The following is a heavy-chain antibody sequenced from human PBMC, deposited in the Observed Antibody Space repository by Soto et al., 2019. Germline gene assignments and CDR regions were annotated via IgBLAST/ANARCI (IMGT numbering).Heavy chain of an antibody. V-gene: IGHV3-30-3*01. CDR3: ASSTTCHYYYYYYGMDV. D-gene: IGHD2-2*01. CDR1: EFTFSGYA. J-gene: IGHJ6*02. Sequence: GGSLRLSCAASEFTFSGYAMHWVRQAPGKGLEWVAVISYDGSSNSYADSVKGRFTISRDNSKNTLYLQMNSLRAEDTAVYYCASSTTCHYYYYYYGMDVWGQGTTVTVS. CDR2: ISYDGSSN.